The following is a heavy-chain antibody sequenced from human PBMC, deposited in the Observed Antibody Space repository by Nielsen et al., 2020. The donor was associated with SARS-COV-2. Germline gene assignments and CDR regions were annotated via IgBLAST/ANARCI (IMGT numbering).Heavy chain of an antibody. Sequence: GGSLRLSCAASGFTFSSYWMSWVRQAPGKGLEWVANIKQDGSEKYYVDSVKGRFTISRDNAKISLYLQMNSLRAEYTAVYYCARDGHYYGSGSYYSETYFDYWGQGTLVTVSS. CDR1: GFTFSSYW. V-gene: IGHV3-7*01. CDR2: IKQDGSEK. J-gene: IGHJ4*02. D-gene: IGHD3-10*01. CDR3: ARDGHYYGSGSYYSETYFDY.